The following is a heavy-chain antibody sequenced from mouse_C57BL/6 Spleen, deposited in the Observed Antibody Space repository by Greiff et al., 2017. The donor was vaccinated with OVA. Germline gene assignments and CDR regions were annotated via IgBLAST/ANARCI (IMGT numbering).Heavy chain of an antibody. V-gene: IGHV5-6*01. Sequence: EVQVVESGGDLVKPGGSLKLSCAASGFTFSSYGMSWVRQTPDKRLEWVATISSGGSYTYYPDSVKGRFTISRDNAKNTLYLQMSSLKSEDTAMYYCARHFDYDGSFAYWGQGTLVTVSA. D-gene: IGHD2-4*01. J-gene: IGHJ3*01. CDR1: GFTFSSYG. CDR3: ARHFDYDGSFAY. CDR2: ISSGGSYT.